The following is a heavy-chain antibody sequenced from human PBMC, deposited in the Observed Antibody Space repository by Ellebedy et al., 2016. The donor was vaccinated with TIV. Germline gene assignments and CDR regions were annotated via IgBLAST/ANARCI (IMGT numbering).Heavy chain of an antibody. CDR1: GYTFTSYG. CDR2: ISAYNGNT. D-gene: IGHD3-3*01. V-gene: IGHV1-18*04. Sequence: ASVKVSCKASGYTFTSYGISWVRQAPGQGLEWMGWISAYNGNTNYAQKLQGRVTMTTDTSVTTVYMELSGLRSDDTAVYYCTTDLVGVNDFWSAIETRHWFDPWGQGTLVTVSS. CDR3: TTDLVGVNDFWSAIETRHWFDP. J-gene: IGHJ5*02.